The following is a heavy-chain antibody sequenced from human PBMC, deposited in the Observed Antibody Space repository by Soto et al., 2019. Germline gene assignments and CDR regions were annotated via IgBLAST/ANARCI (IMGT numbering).Heavy chain of an antibody. V-gene: IGHV3-23*01. CDR2: ISGSGGST. CDR3: AKDFDP. Sequence: GGSLRLSCAASGFTFSKYILNWVRQAPGKGLEWVSAISGSGGSTYYADSVKGRFTISRDNAKNTLDLKMHCLRAEDTAVYYGAKDFDPWGQGTLVTVS. CDR1: GFTFSKYI. J-gene: IGHJ5*02.